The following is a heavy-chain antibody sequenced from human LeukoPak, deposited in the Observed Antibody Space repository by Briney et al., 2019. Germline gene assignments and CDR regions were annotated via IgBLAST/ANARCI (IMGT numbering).Heavy chain of an antibody. V-gene: IGHV3-48*03. J-gene: IGHJ4*02. CDR3: ASSSSPGRLRY. D-gene: IGHD2-2*01. CDR1: GFTFSSYE. Sequence: GGSLGLSYAASGFTFSSYEMNWVRQAPGKGLEWVSYISSTGSTIYYADSVKGRFTISRDNAKNSLYLQMNSLRVEDTAVYYCASSSSPGRLRYWGQGTLVTVSS. CDR2: ISSTGSTI.